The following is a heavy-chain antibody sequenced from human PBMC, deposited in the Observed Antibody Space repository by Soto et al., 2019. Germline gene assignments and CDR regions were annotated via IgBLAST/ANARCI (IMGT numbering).Heavy chain of an antibody. CDR2: ISAYNGNT. CDR3: ARDSAGIQLWSPDYAFDY. J-gene: IGHJ4*02. Sequence: GASVKVSCKASGYTFTSYGISWVRQAPGQGLEWMGWISAYNGNTNYAQKLQGRVTMTTDTSTSTAYMELRSLRSDDTAVYYCARDSAGIQLWSPDYAFDYWGQGTLVTVSS. V-gene: IGHV1-18*01. D-gene: IGHD5-18*01. CDR1: GYTFTSYG.